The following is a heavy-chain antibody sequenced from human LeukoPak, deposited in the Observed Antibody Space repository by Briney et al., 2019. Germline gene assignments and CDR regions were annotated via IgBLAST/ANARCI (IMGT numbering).Heavy chain of an antibody. V-gene: IGHV3-7*01. J-gene: IGHJ4*02. CDR3: VRNLPGAGY. D-gene: IGHD3-9*01. Sequence: GGSLRLSCAASGFTFNNYWLSWVRQAPGKGLEWVANIKIDGSETYYVDAVKGRFTISRDNAKNSLYLQMNNLRVEDTAVYYCVRNLPGAGYWGQGTLVIVSS. CDR1: GFTFNNYW. CDR2: IKIDGSET.